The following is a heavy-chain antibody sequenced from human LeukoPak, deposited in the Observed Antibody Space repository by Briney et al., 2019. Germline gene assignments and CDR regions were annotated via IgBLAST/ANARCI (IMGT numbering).Heavy chain of an antibody. J-gene: IGHJ4*02. D-gene: IGHD4-17*01. Sequence: PGRSLRLSCAASGFTFSSYGMHWVRQAPGKGLEWVAVISYDGSNKYYADSVKGRFTISRDNSKNTLYLQMNSLRAEDTAVYYCAKFLTTGGQGTLVTVSS. CDR1: GFTFSSYG. CDR2: ISYDGSNK. CDR3: AKFLTT. V-gene: IGHV3-30*18.